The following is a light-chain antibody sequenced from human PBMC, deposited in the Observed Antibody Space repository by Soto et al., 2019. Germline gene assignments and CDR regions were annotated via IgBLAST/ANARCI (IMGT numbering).Light chain of an antibody. V-gene: IGKV3-15*01. CDR1: QSVRRN. CDR3: QQYNNWPQT. CDR2: GAS. J-gene: IGKJ1*01. Sequence: EIEMTQSPATLSVSPGERATLSCRASQSVRRNLAWYQQKPGQAPRLLIYGASTRATGIPARFSGSGSGTDFTLTISSLQSEDFALYFCQQYNNWPQTFGQGTEVEIK.